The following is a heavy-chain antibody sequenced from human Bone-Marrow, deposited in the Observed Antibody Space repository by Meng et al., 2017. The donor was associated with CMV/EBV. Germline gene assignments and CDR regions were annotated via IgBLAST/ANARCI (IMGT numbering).Heavy chain of an antibody. Sequence: ESLKISCAASGFTFDDYAMHWVRQPPGKGLEWIGYVYYSGSTIYNPSLKSRLTISVDTSKNQFSLNLSSVTAADTAVYYCARDRSDGFDIWGQGTMVTGSS. CDR3: ARDRSDGFDI. J-gene: IGHJ3*02. V-gene: IGHV4-59*01. CDR1: GFTFDDYA. CDR2: VYYSGST.